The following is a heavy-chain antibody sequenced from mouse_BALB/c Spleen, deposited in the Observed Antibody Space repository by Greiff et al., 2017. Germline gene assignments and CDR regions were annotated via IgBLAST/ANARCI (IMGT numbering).Heavy chain of an antibody. V-gene: IGHV1S81*02. CDR3: ARMRGLRGYFDY. CDR1: GYTFTSYW. Sequence: QVQLQQPGAELVKPGASVKLSCKASGYTFTSYWMHWVKQRPGQGLEWIGEINPSNGRTNYNEKFKSKATLTVDKSSSTAYMQLSSLTSEDSAVYYCARMRGLRGYFDYWGQGTTLTVSS. J-gene: IGHJ2*01. CDR2: INPSNGRT. D-gene: IGHD2-4*01.